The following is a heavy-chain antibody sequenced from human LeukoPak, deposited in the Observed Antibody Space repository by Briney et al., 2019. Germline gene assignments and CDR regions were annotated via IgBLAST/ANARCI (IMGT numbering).Heavy chain of an antibody. V-gene: IGHV1-46*01. J-gene: IGHJ4*02. CDR3: ARDSSSWAFDS. D-gene: IGHD6-13*01. CDR2: INPSGGST. Sequence: ASVKVSCKAPGYTFIRYYMQWVRQAPGQGLEWMGIINPSGGSTTYAQKFQGRVTMTRDTSTSTVYMELSSLRSEDTAVYYCARDSSSWAFDSWGQGTLVTVSS. CDR1: GYTFIRYY.